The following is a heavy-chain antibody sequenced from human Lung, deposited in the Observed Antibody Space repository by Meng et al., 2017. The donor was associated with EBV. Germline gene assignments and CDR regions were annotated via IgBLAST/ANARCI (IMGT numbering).Heavy chain of an antibody. J-gene: IGHJ1*01. CDR2: ISSSSSYI. V-gene: IGHV3-21*01. CDR3: ARMYSGSYYGYFQH. CDR1: GFTFSIYS. Sequence: EVQLVESGGGLVKPGGSVRLSCAASGFTFSIYSMNWVRQAPGKGLEWVSSISSSSSYIYYADSVKGRFTISRDNAKNSLYLQMNSLRAEDTAVYYCARMYSGSYYGYFQHWGQGTLVTVSS. D-gene: IGHD1-26*01.